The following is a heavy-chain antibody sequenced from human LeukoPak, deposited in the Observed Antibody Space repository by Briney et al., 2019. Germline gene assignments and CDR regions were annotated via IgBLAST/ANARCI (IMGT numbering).Heavy chain of an antibody. Sequence: SETLSLTCTVSGGSISSSSYYWGWIRQPPGKGLEWIGSIYYSGSTYYNPSLKSRVTISVDTSKNQFSLKLSSVTAADTAVYYCARPAHGYNRGGAFDIWGQGTMVTVSS. CDR2: IYYSGST. D-gene: IGHD5-24*01. CDR1: GGSISSSSYY. CDR3: ARPAHGYNRGGAFDI. V-gene: IGHV4-39*01. J-gene: IGHJ3*02.